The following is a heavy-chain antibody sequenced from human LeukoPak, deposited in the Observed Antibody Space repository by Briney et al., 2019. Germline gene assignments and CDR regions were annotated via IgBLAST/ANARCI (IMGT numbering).Heavy chain of an antibody. CDR3: ARDDRDSSGYNWFDP. V-gene: IGHV3-21*01. J-gene: IGHJ5*02. CDR1: GFTFSSYS. Sequence: GGSLRLSCAASGFTFSSYSMNWVRQAPGKGLEWVSSISSSSSYIYYADSVKGRFTMSRDNAKNSLYLQMNSLRAEDTAVYYCARDDRDSSGYNWFDPWGQGTLVTVSS. CDR2: ISSSSSYI. D-gene: IGHD3-22*01.